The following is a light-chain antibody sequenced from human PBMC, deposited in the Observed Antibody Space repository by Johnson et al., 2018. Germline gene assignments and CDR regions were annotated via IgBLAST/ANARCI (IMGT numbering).Light chain of an antibody. CDR1: SSNIGNNY. CDR3: GTWDSSLSAGNV. CDR2: ENN. Sequence: QSVLTKPPSVSAAPGQKVTISCSGSSSNIGNNYVSWYQQLPGTAPKLLIYENNKRPSGIPDRFSGSKSGTSATLGITGLQTGDAADYYCGTWDSSLSAGNVFGTGTKVTVL. V-gene: IGLV1-51*02. J-gene: IGLJ1*01.